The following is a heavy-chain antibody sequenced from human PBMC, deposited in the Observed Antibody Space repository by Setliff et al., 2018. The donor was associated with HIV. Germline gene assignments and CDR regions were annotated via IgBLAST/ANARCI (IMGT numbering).Heavy chain of an antibody. V-gene: IGHV1-3*04. J-gene: IGHJ4*02. CDR2: IDTDNGYR. D-gene: IGHD2-2*01. Sequence: VKVSCKASGYTFSEYAIHWVRQAPGQRLEWMGRIDTDNGYRRYSPKLQGRVTITKDTSANTAYMELRGLRSEGTAVYYCARWCAAAGCYPAIYHFDSWGQGTLVTVSS. CDR1: GYTFSEYA. CDR3: ARWCAAAGCYPAIYHFDS.